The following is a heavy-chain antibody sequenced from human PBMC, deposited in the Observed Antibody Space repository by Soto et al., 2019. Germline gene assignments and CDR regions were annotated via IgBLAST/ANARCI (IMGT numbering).Heavy chain of an antibody. V-gene: IGHV4-59*01. CDR1: GGSISSYH. CDR3: ATYYYYQMHV. CDR2: FYASGST. Sequence: ASETLSLTCTVSGGSISSYHWSWIRQPPGKGLEWIGCFYASGSTNYNPSLKSRLTISVDTSKNQFSLNLSSVTAADTDVYYCATYYYYQMHVWGKGTTVTVSS. J-gene: IGHJ6*03.